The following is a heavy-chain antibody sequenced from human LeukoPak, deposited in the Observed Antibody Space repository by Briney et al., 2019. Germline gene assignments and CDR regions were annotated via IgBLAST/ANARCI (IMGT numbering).Heavy chain of an antibody. CDR3: AKKGLTVTTYYFDY. D-gene: IGHD4-17*01. J-gene: IGHJ4*02. V-gene: IGHV3-23*01. Sequence: PGGSLRLSCAASGFTFSSYAMSWVRQAPGKGLEWVSDINGSGGSTYYADSVKGRFTISRDNSKNTLYLQMNSLRAEDTAVYYCAKKGLTVTTYYFDYWGQGTLVTVSS. CDR1: GFTFSSYA. CDR2: INGSGGST.